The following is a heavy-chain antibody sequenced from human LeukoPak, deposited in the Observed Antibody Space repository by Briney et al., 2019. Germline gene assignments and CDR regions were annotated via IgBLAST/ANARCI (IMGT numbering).Heavy chain of an antibody. CDR2: INPNSGGT. CDR3: AVAPIPVVPAAMGGWFDP. CDR1: GYTFTGYY. Sequence: ASVKVSCKASGYTFTGYYMHWVRQAPGQGLEWMGRINPNSGGTNYAQKFQGRVTMTRDTSISTAYMELSRLRSDDTAAYYCAVAPIPVVPAAMGGWFDPWGQGTMVTVSS. J-gene: IGHJ5*02. V-gene: IGHV1-2*06. D-gene: IGHD2-2*01.